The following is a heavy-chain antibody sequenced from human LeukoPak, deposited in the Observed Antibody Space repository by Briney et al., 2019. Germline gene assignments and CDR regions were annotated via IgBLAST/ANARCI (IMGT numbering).Heavy chain of an antibody. V-gene: IGHV4-34*01. CDR2: INHSGST. D-gene: IGHD5-18*01. Sequence: SETLSLTCTVSGGSISSYYWSWIRQPPGKGLEWIGEINHSGSTNYNPSLKSRVTISVDTSKNQFSLKLSSVTAADTAVYYCARGVVRSYGYYPRGSYYYYGMDVWGQGTTVTVSS. CDR1: GGSISSYY. J-gene: IGHJ6*02. CDR3: ARGVVRSYGYYPRGSYYYYGMDV.